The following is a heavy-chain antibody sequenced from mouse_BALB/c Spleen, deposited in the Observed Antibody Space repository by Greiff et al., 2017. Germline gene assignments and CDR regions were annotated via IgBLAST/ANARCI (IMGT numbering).Heavy chain of an antibody. CDR1: GYSITSDYA. CDR3: AKGTTLDY. D-gene: IGHD1-1*01. J-gene: IGHJ2*01. V-gene: IGHV3-2*02. Sequence: EVKLQESGPGLVKPSQSLSLTCTVTGYSITSDYAWNWIRQFPGNKLEWMGYISYSGSTSYNPSLKSRISITRDTSKNQFFLQLNSVTTEDTATYYCAKGTTLDYWGQGTTLTVSS. CDR2: ISYSGST.